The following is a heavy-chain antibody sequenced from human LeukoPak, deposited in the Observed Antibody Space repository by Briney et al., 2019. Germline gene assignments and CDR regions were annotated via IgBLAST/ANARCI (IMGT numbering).Heavy chain of an antibody. CDR1: GFTFSNAW. Sequence: GGSLRLSCAASGFTFSNAWMSWVRQAPGKGLEWVGRIKSKTDGGTTDYAAPVKGRFTLSRDDSKNTLYLQMNSLKTEDTAVYYCTTDYYGSGSYPDAFDIWGRGTMVTVSS. V-gene: IGHV3-15*01. CDR3: TTDYYGSGSYPDAFDI. J-gene: IGHJ3*02. CDR2: IKSKTDGGTT. D-gene: IGHD3-10*01.